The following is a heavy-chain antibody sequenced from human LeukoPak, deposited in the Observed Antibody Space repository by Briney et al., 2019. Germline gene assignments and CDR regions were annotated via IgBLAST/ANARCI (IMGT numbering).Heavy chain of an antibody. D-gene: IGHD5-18*01. CDR3: AKGLIQLWTLFDY. J-gene: IGHJ4*02. CDR2: ISGSGGST. Sequence: GGSLRLSCAASGFTFSNYALSWVRQAPGKGLEWVSGISGSGGSTYYADSVKGRFTISRDNSKDTLYLQMNSLRAEDTAIYYCAKGLIQLWTLFDYWGQGTLVTVAS. V-gene: IGHV3-23*01. CDR1: GFTFSNYA.